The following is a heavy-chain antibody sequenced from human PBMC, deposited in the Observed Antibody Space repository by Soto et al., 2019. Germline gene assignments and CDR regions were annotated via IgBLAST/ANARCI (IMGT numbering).Heavy chain of an antibody. J-gene: IGHJ5*02. CDR2: IIPIFGTA. V-gene: IGHV1-69*06. D-gene: IGHD3-3*01. Sequence: VQLVQSGAEVKKPGSSVKVSCKASGGTFSSYAISWVRQAPGQGLEWMGGIIPIFGTANYAQKFQGRVRITAAKSSSTAYMKLNNLISEATAWNYWTIDPIFGSGLNGFDPWAQVPLSPSPQ. CDR1: GGTFSSYA. CDR3: TIDPIFGSGLNGFDP.